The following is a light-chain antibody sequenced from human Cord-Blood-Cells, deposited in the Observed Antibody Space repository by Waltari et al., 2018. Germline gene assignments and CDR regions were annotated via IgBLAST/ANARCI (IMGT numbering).Light chain of an antibody. CDR2: DAS. CDR1: QGISSA. V-gene: IGKV1D-13*01. Sequence: AIQVTQSPSSLSESVGDIVTITWRASQGISSALAWYQQKPGKAPKLLIYDASSLESGVPSRFSGSGSGIDFTLTISSLQPEDFATYYCQQFNNYPLTFGGGTKVEIK. J-gene: IGKJ4*01. CDR3: QQFNNYPLT.